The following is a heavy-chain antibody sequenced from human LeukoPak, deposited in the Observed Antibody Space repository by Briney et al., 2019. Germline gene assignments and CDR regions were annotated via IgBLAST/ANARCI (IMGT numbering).Heavy chain of an antibody. V-gene: IGHV3-30*04. J-gene: IGHJ4*01. CDR2: ISNDASMK. Sequence: GGSLRLSCAASGFTFSTYAVHWVRQAPDEGLGWVAVISNDASMKYYADSVKGRFTISRDNSKNTLFLHMNSLRPEDTAVYFCARDSGYCSGGFCYQPRYFDYWGQGTLVTVSS. CDR3: ARDSGYCSGGFCYQPRYFDY. CDR1: GFTFSTYA. D-gene: IGHD2-15*01.